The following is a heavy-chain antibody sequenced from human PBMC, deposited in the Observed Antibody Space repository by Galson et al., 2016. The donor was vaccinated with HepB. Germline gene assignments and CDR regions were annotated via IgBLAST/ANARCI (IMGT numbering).Heavy chain of an antibody. CDR3: ARDYYDFWSGYYTAPFEY. CDR1: GFTFSNYG. D-gene: IGHD3-3*01. CDR2: IWYDGSNK. V-gene: IGHV3-33*01. J-gene: IGHJ1*01. Sequence: SLRLSCAASGFTFSNYGMHWVRQAPGKGLEWVAVIWYDGSNKYYADSLKGRFTISRDNIKNTLYLQMKSLRAEDTAVYYCARDYYDFWSGYYTAPFEYWGQGTLVTVSS.